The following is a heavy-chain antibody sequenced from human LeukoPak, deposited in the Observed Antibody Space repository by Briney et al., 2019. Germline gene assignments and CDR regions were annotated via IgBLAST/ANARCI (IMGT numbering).Heavy chain of an antibody. CDR3: ARKLTTVSY. CDR2: IYSGGST. Sequence: GGSLRLSCAASGFTFSRYSMSWVRQAPGKGLEWVSVIYSGGSTYYADSVKGRFTISRDNSKNTLYPQMNSLRAEDTAVYYCARKLTTVSYWGQGTLVTVSS. CDR1: GFTFSRYS. V-gene: IGHV3-53*01. J-gene: IGHJ4*02. D-gene: IGHD4-17*01.